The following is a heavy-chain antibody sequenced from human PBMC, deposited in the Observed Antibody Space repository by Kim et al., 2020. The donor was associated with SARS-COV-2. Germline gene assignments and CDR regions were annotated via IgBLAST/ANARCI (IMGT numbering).Heavy chain of an antibody. D-gene: IGHD2-2*01. J-gene: IGHJ4*02. CDR2: IYYSGST. Sequence: SETLSLTCTVSGGSISSSSYYWGWIRQPPGKGLEWIGSIYYSGSTYYNPSLKSRVTISVDTSKNQFSLKLSSVTAADTAVYYCARQPNIVVVPAAVDYWGQGTLVTVSS. CDR1: GGSISSSSYY. CDR3: ARQPNIVVVPAAVDY. V-gene: IGHV4-39*01.